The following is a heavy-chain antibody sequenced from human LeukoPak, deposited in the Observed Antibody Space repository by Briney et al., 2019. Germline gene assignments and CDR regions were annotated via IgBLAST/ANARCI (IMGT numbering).Heavy chain of an antibody. Sequence: SETLSLTCTVSGGSISSSSYYWGWIRQPPGKGLEWIGSIYYSGNTYYNPSLKSRVTISVDTSKNQFSLKLSSVTAADTAVYYCARASWHNWFDPWGQGTLVTVSS. CDR1: GGSISSSSYY. CDR2: IYYSGNT. D-gene: IGHD2-2*01. V-gene: IGHV4-39*07. J-gene: IGHJ5*02. CDR3: ARASWHNWFDP.